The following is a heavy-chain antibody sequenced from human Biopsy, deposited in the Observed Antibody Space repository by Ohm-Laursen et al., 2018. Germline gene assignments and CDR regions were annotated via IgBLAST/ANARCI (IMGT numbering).Heavy chain of an antibody. Sequence: SDTLSLTCTVSGGSIGSFFWSWIRQPPGKGLEWIGYIYYSGSTNYNHSLRRRVTISVDRSKNQFSLELSSVTAADTAVYYCARVGAGAPSIDYFDYWGQGALVTVSS. CDR1: GGSIGSFF. CDR2: IYYSGST. J-gene: IGHJ4*02. D-gene: IGHD6-13*01. CDR3: ARVGAGAPSIDYFDY. V-gene: IGHV4-59*07.